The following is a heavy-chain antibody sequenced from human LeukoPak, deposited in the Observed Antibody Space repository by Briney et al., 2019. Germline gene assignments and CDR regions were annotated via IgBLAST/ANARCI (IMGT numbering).Heavy chain of an antibody. V-gene: IGHV5-51*01. Sequence: GESLKISCKGSGYSFTSYWIGWVRQMPGKGLEWMGIIYPGDSDTRYSPSFQGQVTISADKSISTAYLQWSSLKASDTAMYYCARLSSRMVAATYYFDYWGQGTLVTVSS. CDR2: IYPGDSDT. CDR3: ARLSSRMVAATYYFDY. CDR1: GYSFTSYW. J-gene: IGHJ4*02. D-gene: IGHD2-15*01.